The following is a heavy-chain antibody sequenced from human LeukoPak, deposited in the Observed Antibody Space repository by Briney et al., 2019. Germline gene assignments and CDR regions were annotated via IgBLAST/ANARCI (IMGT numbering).Heavy chain of an antibody. V-gene: IGHV3-21*01. Sequence: RGSLRLSCAASGFTFISYSMNWVRQAPGKGLEWVSSISSSSSYIYYADSVKGRFTISRDNAKNSLYLQMNSLRAEDTAVYYCARGGVYSSGWYVDYWGQGTLVTVSS. CDR2: ISSSSSYI. J-gene: IGHJ4*02. CDR1: GFTFISYS. CDR3: ARGGVYSSGWYVDY. D-gene: IGHD6-19*01.